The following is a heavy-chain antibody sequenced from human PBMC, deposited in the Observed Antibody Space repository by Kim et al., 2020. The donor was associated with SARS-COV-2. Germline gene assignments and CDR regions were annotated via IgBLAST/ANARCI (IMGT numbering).Heavy chain of an antibody. CDR2: IYYSGST. CDR1: GGSISSGDYY. V-gene: IGHV4-30-4*01. D-gene: IGHD3-22*01. Sequence: SETLSLTCTVSGGSISSGDYYWSWIRQPPGKGLEWIGYIYYSGSTYYNPSLKSRVTITVDTSKNQFSLKLSSVTAAYTAVYYWARARTSITMIVVVIDAFDIWGQGTMVTVSS. J-gene: IGHJ3*02. CDR3: ARARTSITMIVVVIDAFDI.